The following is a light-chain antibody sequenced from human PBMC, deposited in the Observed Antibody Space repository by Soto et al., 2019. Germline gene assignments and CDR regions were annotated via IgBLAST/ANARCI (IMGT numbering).Light chain of an antibody. CDR2: DNN. CDR1: SSNIGNNY. CDR3: GTWDSSLSAVV. Sequence: QSVLTQPPSVSAAPGQKVTISCSGGSSNIGNNYVSWYQQLPGTAPKLLIYDNNNRPSGIPDRFSGSKSGTSATLGITGLQTGDEADYYCGTWDSSLSAVVFGGGTKVTVL. V-gene: IGLV1-51*01. J-gene: IGLJ3*02.